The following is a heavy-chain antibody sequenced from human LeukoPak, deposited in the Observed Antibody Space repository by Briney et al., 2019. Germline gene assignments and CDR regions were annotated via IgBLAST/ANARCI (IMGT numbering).Heavy chain of an antibody. J-gene: IGHJ4*02. CDR2: IYHSGST. Sequence: SETLSLTCAVSGYSISSGYYWGWIRQPPGKGLEWIWSIYHSGSTYYNPSLKSRVTISVDTSKNQFSLKLSSVTAADTAVYYCARHTRSIAVAGTGLNYFDYWGQGTLVTVSS. V-gene: IGHV4-38-2*01. D-gene: IGHD6-19*01. CDR3: ARHTRSIAVAGTGLNYFDY. CDR1: GYSISSGYY.